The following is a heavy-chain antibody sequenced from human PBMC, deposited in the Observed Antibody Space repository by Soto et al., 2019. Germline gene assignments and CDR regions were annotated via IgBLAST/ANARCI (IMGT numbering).Heavy chain of an antibody. D-gene: IGHD3-9*01. J-gene: IGHJ6*02. CDR2: IYPGDSDT. CDR1: GYSFTSYW. Sequence: PGESLKISCKGSGYSFTSYWIGWVRQMPGKGLEWMGIIYPGDSDTRYSPSFQGQVTISADKSISTAYLQWSSLKASDTAMYYCARHIPYYDILTGYTDYYYGMDVWSQGTTVTVSS. CDR3: ARHIPYYDILTGYTDYYYGMDV. V-gene: IGHV5-51*01.